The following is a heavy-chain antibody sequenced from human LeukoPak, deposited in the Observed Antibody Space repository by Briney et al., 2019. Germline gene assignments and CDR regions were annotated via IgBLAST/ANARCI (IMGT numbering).Heavy chain of an antibody. D-gene: IGHD2-15*01. CDR1: GYTFTGYY. Sequence: GASVKVSCKASGYTFTGYYMHWVRQAPGQGLEWMGWINPNSGGTNYAQKFQGRVTMTRDTSISTAYMELSRLRSDDTAVYYCARDPGYAVKNGVWDYYGMDVWGQGTTVTVSS. CDR3: ARDPGYAVKNGVWDYYGMDV. V-gene: IGHV1-2*02. J-gene: IGHJ6*02. CDR2: INPNSGGT.